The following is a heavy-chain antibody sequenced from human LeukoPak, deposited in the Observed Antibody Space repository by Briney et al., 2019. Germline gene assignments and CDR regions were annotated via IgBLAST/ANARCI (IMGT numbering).Heavy chain of an antibody. CDR2: IYHSGST. V-gene: IGHV4-38-2*02. J-gene: IGHJ6*03. CDR3: ARVRWKATRLLEYYYMDV. D-gene: IGHD6-6*01. Sequence: PAETLSLTCTVSGYSISSGYYWGWLRQPPGKGLELIGIIYHSGSTYYNPSLKSRVTISVDTSKNQFSLKLSSVSAADTAVYYCARVRWKATRLLEYYYMDVWGKGTTVTVSS. CDR1: GYSISSGYY.